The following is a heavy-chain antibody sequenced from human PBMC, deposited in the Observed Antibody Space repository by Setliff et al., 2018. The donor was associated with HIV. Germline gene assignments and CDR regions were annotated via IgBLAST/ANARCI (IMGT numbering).Heavy chain of an antibody. J-gene: IGHJ1*01. D-gene: IGHD2-15*01. V-gene: IGHV4-34*01. Sequence: SETLSLTCAVYGGSFNGYYWSWIRQPPGKGLEWIGEINHSGSTNYNPSLKSRVTMSVDKSKNQFSLRLSSVTAADTAVYYCARARRAGSGPKYLQHWGQGTQVTVSS. CDR1: GGSFNGYY. CDR2: INHSGST. CDR3: ARARRAGSGPKYLQH.